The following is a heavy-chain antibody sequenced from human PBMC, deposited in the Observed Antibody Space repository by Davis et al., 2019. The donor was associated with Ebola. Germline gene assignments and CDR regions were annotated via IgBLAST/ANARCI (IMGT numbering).Heavy chain of an antibody. J-gene: IGHJ5*01. CDR3: AREAGATTRIYDS. CDR2: ISAYNGNT. Sequence: SVTVSCQASSYTFTSSGISWVRQAPGQGLEWMGWISAYNGNTNYAQKLQGRVTMTTDTSRSTAYMELRSLRSDDTAVYYCAREAGATTRIYDSWGQGTLVTVSS. V-gene: IGHV1-18*01. CDR1: SYTFTSSG. D-gene: IGHD1-26*01.